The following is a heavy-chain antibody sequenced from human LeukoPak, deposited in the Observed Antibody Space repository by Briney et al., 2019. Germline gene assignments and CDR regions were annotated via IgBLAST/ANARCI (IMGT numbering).Heavy chain of an antibody. Sequence: SQTLSLTCAISGDSVSSSSSAWNWIRQSPSRGLEWLGRAYYRSKWYHDYAVSVKSRITINPDTSKNQFSLQLNSVTPEDTAVYYCARNYSPDFDYWGQGTLVTVSS. D-gene: IGHD1-7*01. CDR1: GDSVSSSSSA. V-gene: IGHV6-1*01. CDR2: AYYRSKWYH. CDR3: ARNYSPDFDY. J-gene: IGHJ4*02.